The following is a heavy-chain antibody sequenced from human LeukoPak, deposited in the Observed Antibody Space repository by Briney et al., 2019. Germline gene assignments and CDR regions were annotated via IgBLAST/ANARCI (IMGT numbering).Heavy chain of an antibody. J-gene: IGHJ3*02. D-gene: IGHD3-22*01. CDR2: IHSSGST. V-gene: IGHV4-4*09. CDR1: GGSISTFYY. CDR3: ARGLSIVVVSRDAFDI. Sequence: SETLSLTCTVSGGSISTFYYWTWIRQSPGKGLEWIGNIHSSGSTSYNPSLKSRVTMSVDTSKNQFPLKLSSVTAADTAVYYCARGLSIVVVSRDAFDIWGQGTMVTVSS.